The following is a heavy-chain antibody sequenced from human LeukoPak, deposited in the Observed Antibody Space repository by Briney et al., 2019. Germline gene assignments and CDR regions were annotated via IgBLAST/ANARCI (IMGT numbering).Heavy chain of an antibody. D-gene: IGHD3-22*01. CDR1: GFTFSSYA. V-gene: IGHV3-23*01. CDR3: AKDLLYYYDSSGHLDAFDI. CDR2: ISGSGGST. J-gene: IGHJ3*02. Sequence: GGSLRLSCAASGFTFSSYAMSWVRQAPGRGLEWVSAISGSGGSTYYADSVKGRFTISRDNSKNTLYLQVNSLRAEDTAVYYCAKDLLYYYDSSGHLDAFDIWGQGTMVTVSS.